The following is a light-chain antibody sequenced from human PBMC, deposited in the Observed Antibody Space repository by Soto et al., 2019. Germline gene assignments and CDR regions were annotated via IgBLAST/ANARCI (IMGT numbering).Light chain of an antibody. CDR1: QSVSNNY. V-gene: IGKV3-20*01. Sequence: EIVLTQSPGTLSLSPGERATLSCRASQSVSNNYLAWYQQNPGQPPRLLMYGASNRATGIPDRFSGSGSGTDFTLTISRLEPEDFAIYYCQQYGSSRTFGQGTKVEIK. CDR3: QQYGSSRT. J-gene: IGKJ1*01. CDR2: GAS.